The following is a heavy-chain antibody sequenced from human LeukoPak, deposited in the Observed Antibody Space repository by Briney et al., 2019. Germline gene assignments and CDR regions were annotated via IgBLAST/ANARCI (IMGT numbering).Heavy chain of an antibody. Sequence: ASVKVSCKASGYTFTGYYMYWVRQAPGQGLEWMGWINPNSGGTNYAQKFQGRVTMTRDTSISTAYMELSRLKSDDTAVYYCARGDSGSYFSDAFDIWGQGTMVTVSS. V-gene: IGHV1-2*02. D-gene: IGHD1-26*01. J-gene: IGHJ3*02. CDR3: ARGDSGSYFSDAFDI. CDR1: GYTFTGYY. CDR2: INPNSGGT.